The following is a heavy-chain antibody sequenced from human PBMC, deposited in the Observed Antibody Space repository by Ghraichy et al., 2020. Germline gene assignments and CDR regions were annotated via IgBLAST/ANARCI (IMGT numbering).Heavy chain of an antibody. CDR3: ARVQAMAGTIGYYYYGMDV. Sequence: SQTLSLTCTVSGGSISSSSYYWGWIRQPPGKGLEWIGSIYSSGSTFYSPSLKSRITISVDTSKNHFSLNLTSVTAADTAVYFCARVQAMAGTIGYYYYGMDVWGHGTTVIVSS. D-gene: IGHD1/OR15-1a*01. CDR1: GGSISSSSYY. V-gene: IGHV4-39*01. J-gene: IGHJ6*02. CDR2: IYSSGST.